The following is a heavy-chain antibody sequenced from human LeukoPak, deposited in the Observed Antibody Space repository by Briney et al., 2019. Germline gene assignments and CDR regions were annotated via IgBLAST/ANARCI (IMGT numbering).Heavy chain of an antibody. J-gene: IGHJ4*02. V-gene: IGHV3-72*01. CDR1: GFTFSDHY. D-gene: IGHD3-16*01. Sequence: PGGSLRLSCAASGFTFSDHYMDWVRQAPGKGLEWVGRTRNKANSYTTEYAASVKGRFTISRDDSKNSLYLQMNSLKTEDSAVYYCARYPRDGYAPDYWGQGTLVTVSS. CDR2: TRNKANSYTT. CDR3: ARYPRDGYAPDY.